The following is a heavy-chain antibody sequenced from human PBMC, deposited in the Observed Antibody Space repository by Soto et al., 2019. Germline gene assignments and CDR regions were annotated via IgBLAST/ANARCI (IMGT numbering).Heavy chain of an antibody. J-gene: IGHJ5*02. CDR3: ARNYGDSGSKNYWFDP. CDR2: IIPIFGTA. D-gene: IGHD4-17*01. CDR1: GGTFSSYA. V-gene: IGHV1-69*01. Sequence: QVQLVQSGAEVKKPGSSVKVSCTASGGTFSSYAISWVRQAPGQGLEWMGGIIPIFGTANYAQKFQGRVTITADESTSTAYMELSSLRSEDTAVYYCARNYGDSGSKNYWFDPWGQGTLVTVSS.